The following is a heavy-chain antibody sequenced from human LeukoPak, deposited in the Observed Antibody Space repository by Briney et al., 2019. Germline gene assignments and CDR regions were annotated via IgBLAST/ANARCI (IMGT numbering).Heavy chain of an antibody. CDR3: AREPRPSLGYCSGGSCYPSYYMDV. CDR2: ISSSSSYI. CDR1: GFTFSSYW. J-gene: IGHJ6*03. Sequence: PGGSLRLSCAASGFTFSSYWMSWVRQAPGKGLEWVSSISSSSSYIYYADSVKGRFTISRDNAKNSLYLQMNSLRAEDTAVYYCAREPRPSLGYCSGGSCYPSYYMDVWGKGTTVTVSS. D-gene: IGHD2-15*01. V-gene: IGHV3-21*01.